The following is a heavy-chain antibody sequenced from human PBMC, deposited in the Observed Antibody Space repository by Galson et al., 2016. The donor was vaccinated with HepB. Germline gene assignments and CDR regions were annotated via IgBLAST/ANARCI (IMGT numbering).Heavy chain of an antibody. Sequence: FLRLSCAASGFTFTIYGMHWVRQAPGMGLEWLALIPYDRTNKSYADSVRGRFTLSRDNSKNTLYLQMNSLRPEDTALYYCAKGGAPVDYWGQGTLVTVSS. V-gene: IGHV3-30*18. CDR2: IPYDRTNK. CDR3: AKGGAPVDY. CDR1: GFTFTIYG. D-gene: IGHD4/OR15-4a*01. J-gene: IGHJ4*02.